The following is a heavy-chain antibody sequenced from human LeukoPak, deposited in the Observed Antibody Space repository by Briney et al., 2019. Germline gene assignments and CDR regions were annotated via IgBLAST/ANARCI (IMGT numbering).Heavy chain of an antibody. D-gene: IGHD1-7*01. J-gene: IGHJ6*03. Sequence: SETLSLTCTVSGVPLSSYLWSWIPQPPGKGPEWIGRISNSGSNNYNPSLKNPITMSIDTSKNQVSPKLSAVTAADTAVYYFGRDQYKYDGNYRYYQHMDGWGKGSTVSVCS. V-gene: IGHV4-4*07. CDR3: GRDQYKYDGNYRYYQHMDG. CDR2: ISNSGSN. CDR1: GVPLSSYL.